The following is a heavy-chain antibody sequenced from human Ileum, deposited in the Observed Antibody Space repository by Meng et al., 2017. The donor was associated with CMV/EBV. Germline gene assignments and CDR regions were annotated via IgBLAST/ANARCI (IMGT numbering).Heavy chain of an antibody. CDR1: GLPFSSYW. J-gene: IGHJ4*02. D-gene: IGHD5-18*01. CDR3: ATDKRRGYGSSDY. V-gene: IGHV3-74*01. CDR2: INTDGSTT. Sequence: ASGLPFSSYWMHWVRPAPGKGLLLFSRINTDGSTTTYADSVKGRFTVSRDNAKNTLYLQMSSLRAEDTAVYYCATDKRRGYGSSDYWGQGTLVTVSS.